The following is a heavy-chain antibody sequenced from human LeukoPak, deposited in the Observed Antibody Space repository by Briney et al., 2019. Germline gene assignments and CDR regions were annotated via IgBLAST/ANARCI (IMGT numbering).Heavy chain of an antibody. Sequence: GESLRLSCAASGFTVSSNYMSWVRQAPGKGLELVSVIYSSDTYYADSVKGRFTISRDNSKNTLYLQMNSLRVEDTAVYYCARGSYFDYWGQGTPVTVSS. J-gene: IGHJ4*02. CDR3: ARGSYFDY. CDR1: GFTVSSNY. V-gene: IGHV3-53*01. CDR2: IYSSDT.